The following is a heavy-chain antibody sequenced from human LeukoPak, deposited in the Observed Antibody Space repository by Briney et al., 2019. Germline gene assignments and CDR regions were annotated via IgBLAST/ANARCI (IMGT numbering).Heavy chain of an antibody. CDR3: AKVGGGTTVTTGGPYDY. CDR1: GFTVTDNY. V-gene: IGHV3-53*01. D-gene: IGHD4-17*01. J-gene: IGHJ4*02. CDR2: IYGGGDT. Sequence: GGSLRLSCAASGFTVTDNYMNWVRQSSGKGLEWVSVIYGGGDTNYADSVEGRFIISRDTSKNTVYLQMNSLRAEDTTLYYCAKVGGGTTVTTGGPYDYWGQGTLVTVSS.